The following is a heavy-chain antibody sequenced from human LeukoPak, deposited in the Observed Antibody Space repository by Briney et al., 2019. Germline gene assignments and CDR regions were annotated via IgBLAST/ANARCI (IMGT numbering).Heavy chain of an antibody. CDR3: TRAHTTEEEDVFNVDY. J-gene: IGHJ4*02. CDR2: ISNGGRVK. D-gene: IGHD1-1*01. V-gene: IGHV3-48*03. CDR1: GFNFSRYE. Sequence: GGSLRLSCTGSGFNFSRYEMNWVRQAPGKGLEWVSYISNGGRVKNYADSVKGRFTISRDNARKSVYLEMNSLRVEDTATYYCTRAHTTEEEDVFNVDYWGQGTLVTISS.